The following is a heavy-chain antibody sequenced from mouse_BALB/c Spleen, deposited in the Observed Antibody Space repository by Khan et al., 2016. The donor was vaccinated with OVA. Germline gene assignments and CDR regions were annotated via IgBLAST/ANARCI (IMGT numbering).Heavy chain of an antibody. CDR2: IWSDGST. D-gene: IGHD2-10*01. V-gene: IGHV2-6-1*01. CDR1: GFSLTNYG. Sequence: VQLQESGPGLVAPSQSLSITCTISGFSLTNYGVHWVRQPPGKGLEWLVVIWSDGSTTYNSALKSRLSISKDNSKSQVFLKMNSLQTDDTAMYYCARQPYYHYYIMDYWGQGPSVTVSS. CDR3: ARQPYYHYYIMDY. J-gene: IGHJ4*01.